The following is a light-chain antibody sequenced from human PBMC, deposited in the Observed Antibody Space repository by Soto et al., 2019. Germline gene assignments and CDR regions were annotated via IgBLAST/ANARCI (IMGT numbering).Light chain of an antibody. J-gene: IGLJ1*01. CDR1: SSDVGGYEY. CDR2: DVS. V-gene: IGLV2-14*03. Sequence: VLTQPASVSGSPGQSITISCTGTSSDVGGYEYVSWYQQHPGKAPKRIIYDVSDRPSGVSNRFSGSKSGNTASLAISGLQAEDEADYYCSSYTTSSPLGVFGTGTKLTVL. CDR3: SSYTTSSPLGV.